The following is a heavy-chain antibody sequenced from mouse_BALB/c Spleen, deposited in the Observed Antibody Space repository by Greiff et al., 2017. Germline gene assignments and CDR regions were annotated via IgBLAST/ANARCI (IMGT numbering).Heavy chain of an antibody. J-gene: IGHJ4*01. CDR2: ISSGSSTI. D-gene: IGHD2-14*01. CDR3: SRRGVRKGDAMDY. V-gene: IGHV5-17*02. CDR1: GFTFSSFG. Sequence: EVMLVESGGGLVQPGGSRKLSCAASGFTFSSFGMHWVRQAPEKGLEWVAYISSGSSTIDYADTVKGRVTIARDNPKNTLFLQMTSLKSEDTAMYYCSRRGVRKGDAMDYWGQGTSVTVSS.